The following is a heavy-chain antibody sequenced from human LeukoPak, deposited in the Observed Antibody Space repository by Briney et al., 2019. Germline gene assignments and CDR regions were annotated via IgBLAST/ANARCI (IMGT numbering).Heavy chain of an antibody. V-gene: IGHV4-59*08. CDR3: ARMVIRAYCSGGSCYEHAFDI. CDR2: IYYSGSS. Sequence: SETLSLTCTVSGGSISSYYWSWIRQPPGKGLEWIGYIYYSGSSNCNPSLKSRVTMSVDTSKNQFSLKLRSVTAADTAVYYCARMVIRAYCSGGSCYEHAFDIWGQGTMVTVSP. D-gene: IGHD2-15*01. CDR1: GGSISSYY. J-gene: IGHJ3*02.